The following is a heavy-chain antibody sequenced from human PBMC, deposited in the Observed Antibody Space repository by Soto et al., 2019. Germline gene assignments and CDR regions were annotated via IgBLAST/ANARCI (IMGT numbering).Heavy chain of an antibody. CDR3: ARGRVEYGDPTTYYFDY. J-gene: IGHJ4*02. CDR1: GYTFTNYG. CDR2: IIPIFGTA. Sequence: GASVKVSCKASGYTFTNYGISWVRQAPGQGLEWMGGIIPIFGTANYAQKFQGRVTITADESTSTAYMELSSLRSEDTAVYYCARGRVEYGDPTTYYFDYWGQGTLVTVSS. D-gene: IGHD4-17*01. V-gene: IGHV1-69*13.